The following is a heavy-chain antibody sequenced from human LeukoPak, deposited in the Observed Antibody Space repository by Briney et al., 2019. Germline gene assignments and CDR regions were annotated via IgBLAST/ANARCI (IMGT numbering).Heavy chain of an antibody. D-gene: IGHD3-10*01. CDR1: GGSISSSSYY. CDR2: IYYSGST. V-gene: IGHV4-39*07. Sequence: SETLSLTCTVSGGSISSSSYYWGWIRQPPGKGLEWIGSIYYSGSTYYNPSLKSRVTISVDTSKNQFSLKLSSVTAADTAVYYCARDRGPYYYGSGPVNWFDPWGQGTLVTVSS. J-gene: IGHJ5*02. CDR3: ARDRGPYYYGSGPVNWFDP.